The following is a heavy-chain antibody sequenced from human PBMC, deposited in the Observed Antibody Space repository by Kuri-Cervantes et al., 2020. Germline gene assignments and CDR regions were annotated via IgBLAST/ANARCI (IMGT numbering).Heavy chain of an antibody. V-gene: IGHV3-30-3*01. J-gene: IGHJ4*02. CDR2: ISYDGSNK. Sequence: GGSLRLSCAASGFTFSSYAMHWVRQAPGKGLEWVAVISYDGSNKYYADSVKGRFTISRDNSKNTLYLQMNSLRAEDTAVYHCAKAGFSGYDQLPSSPPGYWGQGTLVTVSS. D-gene: IGHD5-12*01. CDR1: GFTFSSYA. CDR3: AKAGFSGYDQLPSSPPGY.